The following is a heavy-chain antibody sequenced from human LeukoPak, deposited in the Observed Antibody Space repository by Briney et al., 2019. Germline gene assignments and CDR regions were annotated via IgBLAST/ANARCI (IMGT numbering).Heavy chain of an antibody. Sequence: SLRLSCAASGFTFSSYAMSWVRQAPGKGLEWVSGISWNSGSIGYADSVKGRFTISRDNAKNSLYLQMNSLRAEDTALYYCAKDITRADIVVVPAAIAFDIWGQGTMVTVSS. D-gene: IGHD2-2*02. CDR3: AKDITRADIVVVPAAIAFDI. CDR2: ISWNSGSI. CDR1: GFTFSSYA. V-gene: IGHV3-9*01. J-gene: IGHJ3*02.